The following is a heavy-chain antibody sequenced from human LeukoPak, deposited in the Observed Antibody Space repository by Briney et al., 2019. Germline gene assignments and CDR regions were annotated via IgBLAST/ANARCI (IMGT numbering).Heavy chain of an antibody. CDR2: ISETGGGT. V-gene: IGHV3-23*01. CDR3: AKNYYASTGYDY. CDR1: GFTVSTNY. Sequence: GGSLRLSCAASGFTVSTNYMTWVRQAPGKGLEWVSAISETGGGTYYADSVKGRFTISRDNSRNTLYLQMNSLRAEDTALYYCAKNYYASTGYDYWGQGTLVTVSS. J-gene: IGHJ4*02. D-gene: IGHD3-22*01.